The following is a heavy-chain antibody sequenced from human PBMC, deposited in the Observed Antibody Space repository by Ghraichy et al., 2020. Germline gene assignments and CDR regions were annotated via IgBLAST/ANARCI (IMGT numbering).Heavy chain of an antibody. V-gene: IGHV4-30-2*01. Sequence: SETLSLTCAVSGGSISSGGYSWSWIRQPPGKGLEWIGYIYHSGSTYYNPSLKSRVTISVDRSKNQFSLKLSSVTAADTAVYYCARESWGWKHAFDIWGQGTMVTVSS. CDR2: IYHSGST. CDR3: ARESWGWKHAFDI. CDR1: GGSISSGGYS. D-gene: IGHD7-27*01. J-gene: IGHJ3*02.